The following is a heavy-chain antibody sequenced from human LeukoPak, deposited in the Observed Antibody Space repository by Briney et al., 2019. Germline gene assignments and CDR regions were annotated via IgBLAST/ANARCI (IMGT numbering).Heavy chain of an antibody. Sequence: GGSLRLSCAASGITFSTYSMHWGHQAPGQGLEWVAVIWYDGSNKYYSDPVKGRFIISRDNSKNTLYLQMNSLRAEDTAVYYCARDHRAEAYYYYGMDVWGQGTTVTVSS. V-gene: IGHV3-33*01. D-gene: IGHD6-19*01. CDR2: IWYDGSNK. J-gene: IGHJ6*02. CDR1: GITFSTYS. CDR3: ARDHRAEAYYYYGMDV.